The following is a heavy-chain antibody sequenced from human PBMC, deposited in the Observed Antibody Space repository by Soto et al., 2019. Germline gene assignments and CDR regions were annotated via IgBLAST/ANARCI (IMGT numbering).Heavy chain of an antibody. D-gene: IGHD2-2*02. J-gene: IGHJ6*03. CDR1: GGSISSSSYY. CDR2: SYYSGST. Sequence: PSETLSLTCTVSGGSISSSSYYWGWIRQPPGKGLEWIGSSYYSGSTYYNPSLKSRVTISVDTSKNQFSLKLSSVTAADTAVYYCARHITGYCSSTRWYKNYYYYMDVWGKGTTVTVSS. V-gene: IGHV4-39*01. CDR3: ARHITGYCSSTRWYKNYYYYMDV.